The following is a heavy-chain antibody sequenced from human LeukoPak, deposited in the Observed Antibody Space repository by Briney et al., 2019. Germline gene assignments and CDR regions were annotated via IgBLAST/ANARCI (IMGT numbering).Heavy chain of an antibody. Sequence: GGSLRLSCAASGFTFSSYDMHWVRQATGKGLEWVSAIGTAGDTYYPGSVKGRFTISRENAKNSLYLQMNSLRAGDTAVYYCARGAPGPRRYYYGMGVWGQGTTVTVSS. CDR1: GFTFSSYD. J-gene: IGHJ6*02. CDR3: ARGAPGPRRYYYGMGV. V-gene: IGHV3-13*01. CDR2: IGTAGDT.